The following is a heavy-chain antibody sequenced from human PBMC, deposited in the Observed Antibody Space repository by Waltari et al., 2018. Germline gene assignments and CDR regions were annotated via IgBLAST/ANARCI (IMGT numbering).Heavy chain of an antibody. V-gene: IGHV5-51*01. D-gene: IGHD6-19*01. CDR3: ASATSGWYGSFNF. Sequence: EVPLVQPGAEVKKPGASLNISCTGSGYSLSNFWIGWVRQMPGKGLEWGGVIYPGDSDTRYSPSFQGQVTISVDKSTNTAYLRWNTLKASDSAMYYCASATSGWYGSFNFWGQGTLVIVSS. CDR1: GYSLSNFW. J-gene: IGHJ4*02. CDR2: IYPGDSDT.